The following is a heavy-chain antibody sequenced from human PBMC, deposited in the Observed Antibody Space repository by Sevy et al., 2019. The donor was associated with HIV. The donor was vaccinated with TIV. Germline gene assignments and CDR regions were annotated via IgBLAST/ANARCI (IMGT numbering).Heavy chain of an antibody. CDR1: GFTFGDYA. Sequence: GGSLRLSCTASGFTFGDYAMSWVRQAPGKGLEWVGFIRSKAYGGTTEYAASVKGRFTISRDDSKSIAYLQMNSLKTEDTAVYCCTRGFLGPRNEKKTSSPIWGQGTMVTVSS. CDR2: IRSKAYGGTT. CDR3: TRGFLGPRNEKKTSSPI. J-gene: IGHJ3*02. D-gene: IGHD1-1*01. V-gene: IGHV3-49*04.